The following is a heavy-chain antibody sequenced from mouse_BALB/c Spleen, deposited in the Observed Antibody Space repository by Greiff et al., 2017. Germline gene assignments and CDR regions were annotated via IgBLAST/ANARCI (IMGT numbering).Heavy chain of an antibody. D-gene: IGHD1-1*01. CDR2: ILPGSGST. CDR3: ARGGYYGSSDY. CDR1: GYTFSSYW. V-gene: IGHV1-9*01. J-gene: IGHJ2*01. Sequence: VQLQQSGAELMKPGASVKISCKATGYTFSSYWIEWVKQRPGHGLEWIGEILPGSGSTNYNEKFKGKATFTADTSSNTAYMQLSSLTSEDSAVYYCARGGYYGSSDYWGQGTTLTVSS.